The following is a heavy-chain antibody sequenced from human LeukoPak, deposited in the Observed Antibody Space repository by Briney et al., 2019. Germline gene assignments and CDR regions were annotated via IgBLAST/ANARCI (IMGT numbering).Heavy chain of an antibody. D-gene: IGHD6-13*01. J-gene: IGHJ4*02. Sequence: ASETLSLTCSVSGGSIRSSSYYWGWIRQPPEKGLEWIGSIYYSGNTYYNPSLKSRVTISVDTSKNQFSLKLSSVTAADTAVYYCARPYSSTWPDPFDSWGQGTLVTVSS. CDR3: ARPYSSTWPDPFDS. CDR1: GGSIRSSSYY. CDR2: IYYSGNT. V-gene: IGHV4-39*01.